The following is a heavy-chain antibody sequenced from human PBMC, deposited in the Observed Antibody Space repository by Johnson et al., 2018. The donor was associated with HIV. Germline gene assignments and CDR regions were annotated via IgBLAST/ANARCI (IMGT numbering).Heavy chain of an antibody. CDR1: GFTVSSNY. D-gene: IGHD2-15*01. Sequence: VQLVESGGGLIQPGGSLRLSCAVSGFTVSSNYMSWVRQGPVKGLEWVSVIYSGGSTYYADSVKGRFTISRDNSKNTLYLQMNSLRAEDTALYYCVRDTGYCSGGRCDDAFDVWGQGTVVTVSS. CDR2: IYSGGST. J-gene: IGHJ3*01. CDR3: VRDTGYCSGGRCDDAFDV. V-gene: IGHV3-53*01.